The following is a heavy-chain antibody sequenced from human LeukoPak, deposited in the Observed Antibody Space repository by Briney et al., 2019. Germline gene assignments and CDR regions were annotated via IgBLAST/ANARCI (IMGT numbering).Heavy chain of an antibody. CDR1: GYTLTSSH. D-gene: IGHD1-26*01. V-gene: IGHV1-46*01. CDR2: INCGDGYT. J-gene: IGHJ4*02. Sequence: ASVKVSCKASGYTLTSSHAHWVRQAPGQGLEWMGIINCGDGYTNYAQKFQGRVSVTSDTSTSTINMELSSLRAEDTAIYYCARDRGGSYSIDYWGQGTLVTVSS. CDR3: ARDRGGSYSIDY.